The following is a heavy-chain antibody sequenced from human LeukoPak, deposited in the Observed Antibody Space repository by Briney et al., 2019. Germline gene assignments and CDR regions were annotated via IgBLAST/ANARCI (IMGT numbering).Heavy chain of an antibody. Sequence: SETLSLTCAVYGGSFSGYYWSWIRQPPGKGLEWIGEINHSGSTNYNPSLKSRVTISVDTSKNQFSLKLSSVTAADTAAYYCARRIVRFGANWFDPWGQGTLVTVSS. D-gene: IGHD3-10*01. V-gene: IGHV4-34*01. CDR3: ARRIVRFGANWFDP. CDR1: GGSFSGYY. J-gene: IGHJ5*02. CDR2: INHSGST.